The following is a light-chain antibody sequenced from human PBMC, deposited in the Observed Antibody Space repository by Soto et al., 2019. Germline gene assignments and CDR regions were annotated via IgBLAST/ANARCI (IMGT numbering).Light chain of an antibody. J-gene: IGLJ2*01. Sequence: QPVLTQPPSASASLGASVTLTCTLSSGYSNYKVDWYQQRPGKGPRFVMRVGTGIVESKGDGIPDRFSVLGSGLNRYLTIKNIQEEDESDYHCGADHGSGSNFVVVFGGGTKLTVL. CDR1: SGYSNYK. CDR3: GADHGSGSNFVVV. CDR2: VGTGIVE. V-gene: IGLV9-49*01.